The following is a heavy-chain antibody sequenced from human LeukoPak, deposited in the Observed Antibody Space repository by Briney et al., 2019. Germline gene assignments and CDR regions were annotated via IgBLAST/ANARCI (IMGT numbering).Heavy chain of an antibody. CDR2: ISGTGYNT. V-gene: IGHV3-23*01. CDR1: GFTFRNCA. Sequence: GGSLSLSCAASGFTFRNCAMSWVRQAPGKGLEWVSGISGTGYNTYYADSVKGRFTISRDNSKNTLYLQMNSLGAEDTAVYYCANHVSGSLFYFDYWGQRTLVTVSS. D-gene: IGHD3-10*01. CDR3: ANHVSGSLFYFDY. J-gene: IGHJ4*02.